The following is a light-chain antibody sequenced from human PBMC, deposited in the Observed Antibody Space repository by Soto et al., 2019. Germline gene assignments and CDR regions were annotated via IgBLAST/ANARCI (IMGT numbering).Light chain of an antibody. Sequence: EIVIPHSLATPSVHPGERATLSGRASQSVNIYWYWYQQKPGQAPRLLIFGASSRATGIPARFSGSGSGTELNLTISSLQSEDFAVYFCQQYDDWLRLTFGGGTKVDIK. CDR3: QQYDDWLRLT. CDR1: QSVNIY. V-gene: IGKV3D-15*01. CDR2: GAS. J-gene: IGKJ4*01.